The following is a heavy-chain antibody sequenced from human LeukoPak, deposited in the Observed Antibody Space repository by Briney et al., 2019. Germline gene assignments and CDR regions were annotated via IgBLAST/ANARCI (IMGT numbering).Heavy chain of an antibody. CDR2: ISSSSSYI. D-gene: IGHD5-18*01. CDR3: ARVVVDTAMVTYYFDY. V-gene: IGHV3-11*06. J-gene: IGHJ4*02. Sequence: GGSLRLSCAASGFTLRDYYMSWIRQAPGKGLEWVSYISSSSSYIYYADSVKGRFTISRDNAKNSLYLQMNSLRAEDTAVYYCARVVVDTAMVTYYFDYWGQGTLVTVSS. CDR1: GFTLRDYY.